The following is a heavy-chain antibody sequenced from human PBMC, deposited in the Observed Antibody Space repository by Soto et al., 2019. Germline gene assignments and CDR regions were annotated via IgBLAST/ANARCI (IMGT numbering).Heavy chain of an antibody. Sequence: SETRSLTCAVYGGSFSGYYWSWIRQPPGKGLEWIGEINHSGSTNYNPSLKSRVTISVDTSKNQFSLKLSSVTVADTAVYYCARETVGTIDRWGQGTLVTVSS. J-gene: IGHJ5*02. CDR3: ARETVGTIDR. V-gene: IGHV4-34*01. CDR1: GGSFSGYY. D-gene: IGHD5-12*01. CDR2: INHSGST.